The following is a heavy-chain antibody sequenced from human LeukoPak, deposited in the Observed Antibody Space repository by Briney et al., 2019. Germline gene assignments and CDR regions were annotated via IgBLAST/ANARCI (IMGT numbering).Heavy chain of an antibody. J-gene: IGHJ4*02. Sequence: PGGSLRLSCAASGFTFSGYSMNWVRQAPGKGLEWVSSISSSSSYIYYADSVKGRFTISRDNAKNSLYLQMNSLRAEDTAVYYCAREVEVPAATKYYYGSGSPFDYWGQGTLVTVSS. V-gene: IGHV3-21*01. CDR3: AREVEVPAATKYYYGSGSPFDY. CDR1: GFTFSGYS. CDR2: ISSSSSYI. D-gene: IGHD3-10*01.